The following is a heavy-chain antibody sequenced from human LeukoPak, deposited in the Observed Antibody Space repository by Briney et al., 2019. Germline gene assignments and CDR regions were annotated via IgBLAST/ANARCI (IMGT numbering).Heavy chain of an antibody. CDR1: GFTFSSYS. CDR3: ARDFPLPYGSGSPLDY. CDR2: ISSSSSTI. V-gene: IGHV3-48*04. Sequence: SGGSLRLSCAASGFTFSSYSMNWVRQAPGKGLEWVSYISSSSSTIYYADSVKGRFTISRDNAKNSLYLQMNSLRAEDTAVYYCARDFPLPYGSGSPLDYWGQGTLVTVSS. J-gene: IGHJ4*02. D-gene: IGHD3-10*01.